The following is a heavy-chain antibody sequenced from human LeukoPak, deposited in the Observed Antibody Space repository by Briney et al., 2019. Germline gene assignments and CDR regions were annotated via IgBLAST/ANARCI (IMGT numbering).Heavy chain of an antibody. Sequence: PWGSLRLSCAASGISFSSYVMSWVRKAPGPGLERDSVISDSGGTTYYADSVKGRFTISRDNSKNTLYLQMNSLRAEDTAIYYWASRWGYSFDHWGQGTLVSVSS. D-gene: IGHD3-16*01. J-gene: IGHJ4*02. CDR3: ASRWGYSFDH. CDR1: GISFSSYV. V-gene: IGHV3-23*01. CDR2: ISDSGGTT.